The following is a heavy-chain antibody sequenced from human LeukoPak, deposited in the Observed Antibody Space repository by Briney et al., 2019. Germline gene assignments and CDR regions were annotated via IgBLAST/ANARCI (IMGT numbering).Heavy chain of an antibody. J-gene: IGHJ4*02. D-gene: IGHD3-10*01. CDR3: ARGMLFGEPRFDY. Sequence: PSETPSLTCTVSGGSISSGDYYWSWIRQPPGKGLEWIGYIYYSGSTYYNPSLKSRVTISVDTSKNQFSLKLSSVTAADTAVYYCARGMLFGEPRFDYWGQGTLVTVSS. V-gene: IGHV4-30-4*01. CDR1: GGSISSGDYY. CDR2: IYYSGST.